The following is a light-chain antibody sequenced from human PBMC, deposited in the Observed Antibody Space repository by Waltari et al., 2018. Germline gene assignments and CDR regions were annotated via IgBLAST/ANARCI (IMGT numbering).Light chain of an antibody. Sequence: SYELAQPSSVSVSPGQTATITCSGDVLAKKYARWFQQRPGQAPILVIYKDTERPSGIPERFSGSSSGTTVTLTISGAQVEDEADYYCYSATDDYRVFGGGTKLTVL. J-gene: IGLJ3*02. V-gene: IGLV3-27*01. CDR1: VLAKKY. CDR2: KDT. CDR3: YSATDDYRV.